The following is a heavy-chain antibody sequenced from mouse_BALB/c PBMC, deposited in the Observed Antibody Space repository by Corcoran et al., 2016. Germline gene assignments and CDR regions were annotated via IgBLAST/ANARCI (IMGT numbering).Heavy chain of an antibody. D-gene: IGHD2-1*01. CDR3: GRSREGNYVVY. J-gene: IGHJ2*01. V-gene: IGHV14-3*02. Sequence: EVQLQQSGAELVKPGASVNLSSTASGFNIKDTYMHWVKQRPEQGLEWIGRIDPANGNTKYDPKFQGKATMKSDTSSNPVYLQLSSLTSEATAVYYCGRSREGNYVVYWGQGTTLTVSS. CDR2: IDPANGNT. CDR1: GFNIKDTY.